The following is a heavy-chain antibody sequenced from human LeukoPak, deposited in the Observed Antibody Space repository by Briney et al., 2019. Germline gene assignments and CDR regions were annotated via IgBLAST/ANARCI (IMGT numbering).Heavy chain of an antibody. CDR3: ARLGSSSFKD. J-gene: IGHJ4*02. CDR1: GGSISSYY. CDR2: IYTTGST. Sequence: PLETLSLTCTVSGGSISSYYWSWIRQAPGKGLEWIGYIYTTGSTNYNPSLKSRVTISADTSKNQFSLNLSSVTAADTAVYYCARLGSSSFKDWGQGTLVTVSS. D-gene: IGHD6-6*01. V-gene: IGHV4-4*08.